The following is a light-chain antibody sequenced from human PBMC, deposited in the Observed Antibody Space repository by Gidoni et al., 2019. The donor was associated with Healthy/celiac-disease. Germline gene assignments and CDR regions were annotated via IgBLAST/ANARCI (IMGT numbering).Light chain of an antibody. CDR1: SSNIGSNT. Sequence: QSVLTHPPSASGTPGQRVTISCSGSSSNIGSNTVNWYQQLPGTAPKLLIYSNNPRPSGVPDRFSGSKSGTSASLAISGLQSEDEADYYCAAWDDSLNGWVFGGGTKLTVL. CDR3: AAWDDSLNGWV. J-gene: IGLJ3*02. CDR2: SNN. V-gene: IGLV1-44*01.